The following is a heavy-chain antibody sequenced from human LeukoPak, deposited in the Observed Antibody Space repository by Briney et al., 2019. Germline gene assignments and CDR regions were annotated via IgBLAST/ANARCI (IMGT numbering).Heavy chain of an antibody. Sequence: GASVKVSCKVSGYTLTELSMHWVRQAPGKGLEWMGGFDPEDGETIYAQKFQGRVTMTEDTSTDTAYMELSSLRSEDTAVYYCAGRYDFWSGYSVVAWFDPWGQGTLVTVSS. CDR1: GYTLTELS. CDR3: AGRYDFWSGYSVVAWFDP. D-gene: IGHD3-3*01. CDR2: FDPEDGET. V-gene: IGHV1-24*01. J-gene: IGHJ5*02.